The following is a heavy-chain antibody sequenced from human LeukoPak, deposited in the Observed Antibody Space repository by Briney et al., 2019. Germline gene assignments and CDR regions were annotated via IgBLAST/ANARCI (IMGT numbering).Heavy chain of an antibody. CDR1: GGSISSSTYY. V-gene: IGHV4-39*01. D-gene: IGHD3-10*01. Sequence: PSETLSLTCTVSGGSISSSTYYWGWIRQPPGKGLEWIGEINHSGSTNYNPSLKSRVTISVDTSKNQFSLKLSSVTAADTAVYYCARHRKGFGFGHYYYYYMDVWGKGTTVTISS. J-gene: IGHJ6*03. CDR2: INHSGST. CDR3: ARHRKGFGFGHYYYYYMDV.